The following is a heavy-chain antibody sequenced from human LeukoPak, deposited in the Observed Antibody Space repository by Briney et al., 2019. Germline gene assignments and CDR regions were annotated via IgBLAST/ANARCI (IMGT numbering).Heavy chain of an antibody. V-gene: IGHV3-21*01. CDR2: ISSSSSYI. J-gene: IGHJ3*02. CDR1: GFTFSSYS. CDR3: ARDSHYYDSSGYLDAFDI. D-gene: IGHD3-22*01. Sequence: PGGSLRLSCAASGFTFSSYSMNWVRQAPGKGLEWVSSISSSSSYIYYADSVKGRFTISRDNAKNSLYLQMNSLRAEDTAVYYCARDSHYYDSSGYLDAFDIWGQGTMVTVSS.